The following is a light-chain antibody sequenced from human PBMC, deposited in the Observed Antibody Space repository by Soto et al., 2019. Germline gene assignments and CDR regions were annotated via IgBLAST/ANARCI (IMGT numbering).Light chain of an antibody. J-gene: IGKJ2*02. V-gene: IGKV2-28*01. CDR2: LGS. Sequence: IVMTQSPLSLPVTPGEPASISCRSSQSLLHSNGYNYLDWYLQKPGQSPQLLIYLGSNRASGVPARFSGSGSGTDFTLKISRVEAADVGVYYCVQALQTPRTFGQGTKLEIK. CDR3: VQALQTPRT. CDR1: QSLLHSNGYNY.